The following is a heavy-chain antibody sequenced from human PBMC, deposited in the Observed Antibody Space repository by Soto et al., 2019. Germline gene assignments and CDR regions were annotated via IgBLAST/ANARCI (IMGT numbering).Heavy chain of an antibody. CDR3: ARDLYSSNWAYYSDS. J-gene: IGHJ4*02. Sequence: EVQLVESGGGLVQPGGSLRLSCAASGFTFSSYSMNWVRQAPGKGLEWVSYITSSSSTIHYADSVKGRFTISRDNAKNSLYLQMNSLRAEDTAVYYCARDLYSSNWAYYSDSWGQGTLVTVSS. CDR1: GFTFSSYS. D-gene: IGHD6-13*01. V-gene: IGHV3-48*01. CDR2: ITSSSSTI.